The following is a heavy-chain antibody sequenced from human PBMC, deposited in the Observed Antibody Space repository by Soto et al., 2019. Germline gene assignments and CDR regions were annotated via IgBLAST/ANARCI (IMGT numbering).Heavy chain of an antibody. CDR2: IYYSGNT. V-gene: IGHV4-31*03. CDR1: GDSMSSGAYY. CDR3: ASSYSGYLDN. D-gene: IGHD3-22*01. J-gene: IGHJ4*02. Sequence: SETLSLTCTVSGDSMSSGAYYWNWIRQHPGKGLEWIGYIYYSGNTYYNPSLKSRIVISVDTSKNQFSLNLGSVTAADTAIYYCASSYSGYLDNWGRGALVTVS.